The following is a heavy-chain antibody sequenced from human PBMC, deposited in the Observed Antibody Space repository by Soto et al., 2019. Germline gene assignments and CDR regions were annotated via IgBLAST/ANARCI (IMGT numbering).Heavy chain of an antibody. CDR1: GDSVSSNSAA. Sequence: PSQTLSLTCAISGDSVSSNSAAWNWIRQSPSRGLEWLGRTYYRSKWYNDYAVSVKSRITINPDTSKNQFSLQLNSVTPEDTAVYYCASGIVRASQYYNGMDVWDQGTTVTVSS. D-gene: IGHD1-26*01. V-gene: IGHV6-1*01. CDR2: TYYRSKWYN. J-gene: IGHJ6*02. CDR3: ASGIVRASQYYNGMDV.